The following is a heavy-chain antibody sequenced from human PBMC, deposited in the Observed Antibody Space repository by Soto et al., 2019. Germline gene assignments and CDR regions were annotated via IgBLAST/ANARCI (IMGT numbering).Heavy chain of an antibody. Sequence: QVQLVQSGGEVKKPGASVKVSCKASGYTFTSNAISWVRQSPGQGLEWMGWINPYFGNTNYAQKFQGRVTMTSDTSTRTSDMELTNLSSDDTAVYYCARDRAFTSPDYYYYSGMDVWGQGTTVTVSS. J-gene: IGHJ6*02. CDR1: GYTFTSNA. D-gene: IGHD3-3*01. CDR2: INPYFGNT. CDR3: ARDRAFTSPDYYYYSGMDV. V-gene: IGHV1-18*04.